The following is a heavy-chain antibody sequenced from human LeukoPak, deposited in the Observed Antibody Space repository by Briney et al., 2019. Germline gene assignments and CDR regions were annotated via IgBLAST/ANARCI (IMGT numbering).Heavy chain of an antibody. CDR1: GGSFSGYY. CDR2: INHSGST. D-gene: IGHD2-15*01. CDR3: ASTLGYCSGGSCYSPSYYFDY. V-gene: IGHV4-34*01. Sequence: SETLSLTCAVYGGSFSGYYWSWIRQPPGKGLEWIGEINHSGSTNYNPSLKSRVTISVDTSKNQFSLKLSSVTAADTAVYYCASTLGYCSGGSCYSPSYYFDYWGQGTLVTVSS. J-gene: IGHJ4*02.